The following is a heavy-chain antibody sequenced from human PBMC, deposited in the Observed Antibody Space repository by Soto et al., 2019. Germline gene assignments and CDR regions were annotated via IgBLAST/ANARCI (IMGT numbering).Heavy chain of an antibody. Sequence: RASVEVSCKASGYKFTTYFIHWVLQAPGQGLEWMGMIHPSGDTGYGQKFRGRVTMTIDTSTTTAYMELRNLTSEDTAIYFSVRGYCTTTPCSGDFQHWGQGTLVTVSS. CDR3: VRGYCTTTPCSGDFQH. V-gene: IGHV1-46*01. D-gene: IGHD2-8*01. CDR2: IHPSGDT. J-gene: IGHJ1*01. CDR1: GYKFTTYF.